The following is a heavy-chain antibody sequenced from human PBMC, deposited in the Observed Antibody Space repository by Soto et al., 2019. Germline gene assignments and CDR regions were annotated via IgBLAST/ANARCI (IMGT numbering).Heavy chain of an antibody. J-gene: IGHJ5*02. CDR1: GGSISSYY. D-gene: IGHD1-1*01. CDR3: ARAPGGTTGTTWFDP. V-gene: IGHV4-59*08. Sequence: PSETLSLTCTVSGGSISSYYWSWIRQPPGKGLEWIGYIYYSGITNYNPSLKSRVTISVDTSKNQFSLKLSSVTAADTAVYYCARAPGGTTGTTWFDPWGQGTLVTVSS. CDR2: IYYSGIT.